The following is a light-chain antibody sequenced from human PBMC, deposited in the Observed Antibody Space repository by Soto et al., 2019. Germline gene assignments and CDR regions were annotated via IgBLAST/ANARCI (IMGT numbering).Light chain of an antibody. J-gene: IGKJ1*01. CDR1: QSVSSSY. Sequence: EIVLTQSPGTLSLSPGERATLSCRSSQSVSSSYLAWYQQKPGQAPRLLIYDVSSRATGIPDRFRGSGSGTDFTLTISRLEREDYAVYYCQQYGSSPTFGQGTKVEIK. CDR2: DVS. V-gene: IGKV3-20*01. CDR3: QQYGSSPT.